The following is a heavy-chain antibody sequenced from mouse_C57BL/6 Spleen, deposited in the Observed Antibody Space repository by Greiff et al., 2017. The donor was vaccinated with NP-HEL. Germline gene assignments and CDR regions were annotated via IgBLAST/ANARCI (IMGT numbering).Heavy chain of an antibody. CDR3: TTPYYYGSSYNY. CDR2: IDPEDGDT. D-gene: IGHD1-1*01. J-gene: IGHJ2*01. Sequence: EVQLQQSGAELVRPGASVKLSCTASGFNFKDYYMHWVKQRPEQGLEWIGRIDPEDGDTEYAPKFQGKATMTADTSSNTAYLQLSSLTSEDTAVYYCTTPYYYGSSYNYGGQGTTLTVSS. CDR1: GFNFKDYY. V-gene: IGHV14-1*01.